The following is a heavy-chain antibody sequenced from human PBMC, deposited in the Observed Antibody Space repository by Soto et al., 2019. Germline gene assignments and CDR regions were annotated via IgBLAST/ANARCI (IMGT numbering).Heavy chain of an antibody. V-gene: IGHV1-18*01. Sequence: ASVKVSCKAFGYTFTGYGVSWVRQAPGQGLEWMGWISTYNGNTNYAQKLQGRVTMTTDTSASTAYMELSSLRSEDTAVYYCARVRVGGYVLYWGQGTLVTVSS. CDR3: ARVRVGGYVLY. D-gene: IGHD5-12*01. J-gene: IGHJ4*02. CDR1: GYTFTGYG. CDR2: ISTYNGNT.